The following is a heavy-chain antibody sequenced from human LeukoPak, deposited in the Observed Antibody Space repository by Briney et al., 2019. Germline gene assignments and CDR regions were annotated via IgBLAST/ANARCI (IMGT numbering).Heavy chain of an antibody. Sequence: GGSLRLSCAGSGFTFSIYAMHWVRQAPGKGLEWVSTITATTRSTSYADSVKGRFTISRDNSKNTLYLQMNSLRAEDTAVYYCAKDPYRASSGLVDYWGQGTLVTVSS. CDR1: GFTFSIYA. CDR3: AKDPYRASSGLVDY. D-gene: IGHD5-12*01. V-gene: IGHV3-23*01. J-gene: IGHJ4*02. CDR2: ITATTRST.